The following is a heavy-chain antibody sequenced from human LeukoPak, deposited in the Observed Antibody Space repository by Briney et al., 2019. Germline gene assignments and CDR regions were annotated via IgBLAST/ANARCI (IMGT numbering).Heavy chain of an antibody. CDR1: SGSISSYY. Sequence: SETLSLTCTVSSGSISSYYWGWIRQPPGKGLEWIGSIYYSGSTYYNPSLKSRVTISVDTSKNQFSLKLSSVTAADTAVYYCARLVGATILADYWGQGTLVTVSS. CDR2: IYYSGST. J-gene: IGHJ4*02. CDR3: ARLVGATILADY. V-gene: IGHV4-39*01. D-gene: IGHD1-26*01.